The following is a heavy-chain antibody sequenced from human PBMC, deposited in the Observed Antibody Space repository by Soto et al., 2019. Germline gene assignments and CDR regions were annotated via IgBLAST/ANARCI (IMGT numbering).Heavy chain of an antibody. Sequence: GGSLRLSCAASGFTFSSYGMHWVRQAPGKGLEWVAVISYDGSNKYYADSVKGRFTISRDNSKNTLYLQMNSLRAEDTAVYYCAKAFVSDSSGYYLTLSSSDYWGQGTLVTVSS. D-gene: IGHD3-22*01. CDR2: ISYDGSNK. CDR3: AKAFVSDSSGYYLTLSSSDY. CDR1: GFTFSSYG. J-gene: IGHJ4*02. V-gene: IGHV3-30*18.